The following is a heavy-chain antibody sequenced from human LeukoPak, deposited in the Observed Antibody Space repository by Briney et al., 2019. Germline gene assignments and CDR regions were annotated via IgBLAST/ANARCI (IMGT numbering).Heavy chain of an antibody. CDR2: ISYDGSNK. Sequence: PGRSLRLSCAASGFTFSSYGMHWVRQAPGKGLEWVVVISYDGSNKYYADSVKGRFTISRDNSKNTLYLQMNSLRAEDTAVYYCAKEGLELGYCSGGSCYWGQGTLVTVSS. J-gene: IGHJ4*02. CDR3: AKEGLELGYCSGGSCY. V-gene: IGHV3-30*18. D-gene: IGHD2-15*01. CDR1: GFTFSSYG.